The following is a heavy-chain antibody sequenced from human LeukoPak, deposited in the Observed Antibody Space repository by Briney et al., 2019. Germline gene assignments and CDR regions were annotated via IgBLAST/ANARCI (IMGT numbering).Heavy chain of an antibody. Sequence: GGSLRLSCAASGFTFSSYSMNWVRQAPGKGLEWVASISSSSNYIYYTDSLKGRFTISRDNAKNSLYLQMNSLRAEDTAVDYFAVNSCYGGAFDIWGQGTMVTVSS. V-gene: IGHV3-21*01. CDR2: ISSSSNYI. D-gene: IGHD5-12*01. J-gene: IGHJ3*02. CDR3: AVNSCYGGAFDI. CDR1: GFTFSSYS.